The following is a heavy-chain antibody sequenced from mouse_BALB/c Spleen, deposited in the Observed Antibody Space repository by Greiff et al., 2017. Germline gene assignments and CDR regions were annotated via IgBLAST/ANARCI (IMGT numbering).Heavy chain of an antibody. D-gene: IGHD2-4*01. J-gene: IGHJ3*01. CDR1: GYTFTDYW. CDR3: ERGSTMITSWFAY. V-gene: IGHV1-69*01. Sequence: VQLQQPGAELVMPGASVKMSCKASGYTFTDYWMHWVKQRPGQGLEWIGAIDTSDSYTSYNQKFKGKATLTVDESSSTAYMQLSSLTSEDSAVYSCERGSTMITSWFAYWGQGTLVTVSA. CDR2: IDTSDSYT.